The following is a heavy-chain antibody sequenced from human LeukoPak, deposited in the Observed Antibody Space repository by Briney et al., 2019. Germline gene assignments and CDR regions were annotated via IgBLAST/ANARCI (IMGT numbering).Heavy chain of an antibody. CDR1: GGSFSGYY. CDR3: ARGGPVRGVIITRWFDP. J-gene: IGHJ5*02. V-gene: IGHV4-34*01. D-gene: IGHD3-10*01. Sequence: PSETLSLTCAVYGGSFSGYYWSWIRQPPGKGLEWIGEINHSGGTNYNPSLKSRVTISVDTSKNQFSLKLSSVTAADTAVYYCARGGPVRGVIITRWFDPWGQGTLVTVSS. CDR2: INHSGGT.